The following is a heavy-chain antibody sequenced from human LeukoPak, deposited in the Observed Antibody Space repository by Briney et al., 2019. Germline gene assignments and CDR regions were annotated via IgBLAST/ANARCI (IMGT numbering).Heavy chain of an antibody. CDR1: GYTFTDYY. V-gene: IGHV1-2*02. J-gene: IGHJ4*02. CDR2: INPNGGGT. Sequence: ASVKVSCEASGYTFTDYYMHWVRQAPGQGLEWMGWINPNGGGTNYAQNFQGRVTMTRDTSISTAYMELSRLRSDDTAVYYCARDLEVWGQGTLVAVSS. CDR3: ARDLEV.